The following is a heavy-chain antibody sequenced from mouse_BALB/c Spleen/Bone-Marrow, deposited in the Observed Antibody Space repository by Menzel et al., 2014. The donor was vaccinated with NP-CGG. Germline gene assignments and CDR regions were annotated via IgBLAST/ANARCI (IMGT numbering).Heavy chain of an antibody. CDR3: ARSRFPDYGSSPFDY. V-gene: IGHV5-17*02. J-gene: IGHJ2*01. CDR2: ISRGRSTI. CDR1: GFTFSSFG. D-gene: IGHD1-1*01. Sequence: EVQRVESGGGLVQPGGSRKLSCAASGFTFSSFGMHWVRQAPEKGREWVEEISRGRSTIYYADTVKGRFTISRDNPKNILFLQMTSLRSEDTAMYYCARSRFPDYGSSPFDYWGQGTTLTVSS.